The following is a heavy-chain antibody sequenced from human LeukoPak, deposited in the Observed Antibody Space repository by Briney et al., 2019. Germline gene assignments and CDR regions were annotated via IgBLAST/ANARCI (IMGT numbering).Heavy chain of an antibody. J-gene: IGHJ6*04. CDR2: IGSSSSPI. CDR1: GFTFSSYW. D-gene: IGHD2/OR15-2a*01. V-gene: IGHV3-48*01. Sequence: GGSLRLSCAASGFTFSSYWMSWVRQAPGKVLEWVSYIGSSSSPIYYADSVKGRFTISRDNSKNTLYLQMNSLRAEDTAVYYCATDTLHFRMDVWGKGTTVTVSS. CDR3: ATDTLHFRMDV.